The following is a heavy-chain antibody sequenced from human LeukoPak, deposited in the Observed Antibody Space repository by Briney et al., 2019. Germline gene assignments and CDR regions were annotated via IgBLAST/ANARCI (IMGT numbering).Heavy chain of an antibody. D-gene: IGHD3-16*01. Sequence: SETLSLTCTVSGGSISSYYWSWIRQPPGKGLEWIGYIYYSGSTNYNPSLKSRVTISVETSKNQFSLKLSCVTAAATAGYYCGGGGGGVRGDDAFDIWGQGTMVTVSS. CDR2: IYYSGST. V-gene: IGHV4-59*01. CDR3: GGGGGGVRGDDAFDI. J-gene: IGHJ3*02. CDR1: GGSISSYY.